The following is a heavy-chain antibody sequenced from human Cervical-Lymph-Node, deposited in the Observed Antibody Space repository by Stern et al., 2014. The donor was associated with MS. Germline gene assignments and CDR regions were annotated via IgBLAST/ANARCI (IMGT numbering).Heavy chain of an antibody. CDR1: VGSFGGYS. Sequence: QVQLQQWGAGLLKPSETLSLTCAVYVGSFGGYSWAWVRQAPGKGLEWIGEINDSGSSPYNPSLKSRVTISVDTSKNHFSLKLVSVTAADTAMYYCARVPFDYWGQGTLVTVSS. CDR3: ARVPFDY. J-gene: IGHJ4*02. V-gene: IGHV4-34*01. CDR2: INDSGSS.